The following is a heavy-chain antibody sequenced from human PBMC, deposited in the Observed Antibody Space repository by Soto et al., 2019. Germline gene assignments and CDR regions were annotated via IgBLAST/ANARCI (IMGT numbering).Heavy chain of an antibody. CDR3: ARHYGSGSYYGRSWFDP. J-gene: IGHJ5*02. V-gene: IGHV4-39*01. Sequence: QLQLQESGPGLVKPSETLSLTCTVSGGSISSSSYYWGWIRQPPGKGLEWIGSIYYSGSTYYNPSLKSRVTISVDTSKNQFSLKLSSVTAADTAVYYCARHYGSGSYYGRSWFDPWGQGTLVTVSS. CDR2: IYYSGST. D-gene: IGHD3-10*01. CDR1: GGSISSSSYY.